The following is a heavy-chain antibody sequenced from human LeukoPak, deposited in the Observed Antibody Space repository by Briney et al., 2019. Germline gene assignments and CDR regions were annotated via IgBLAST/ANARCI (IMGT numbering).Heavy chain of an antibody. D-gene: IGHD2-2*01. CDR1: GYSISSGYY. Sequence: SETLSLTCTVSGYSISSGYYWGWIRQPPGKGLEWIGSINRSGSTYYNPSLKSRVTISVDKSKNQFSLKLDSVTAADTAVYYCARGPNQLPPDYWGQGTLVTVSS. J-gene: IGHJ4*02. CDR3: ARGPNQLPPDY. CDR2: INRSGST. V-gene: IGHV4-38-2*02.